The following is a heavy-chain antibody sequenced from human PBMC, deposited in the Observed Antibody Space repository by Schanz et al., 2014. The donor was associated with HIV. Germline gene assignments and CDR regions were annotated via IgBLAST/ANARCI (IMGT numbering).Heavy chain of an antibody. Sequence: EVQVLESGGGIIQPGGSLRLSCAASGFTFSMYAMSWVRQAPGKGLEWVATIKDDGSRTFYAASVKGRFTISRDNSKNTNTLYLQMNSLRAEDTAIYYCARDGRSYYDYHGMDVWGQGTTVTVSS. V-gene: IGHV3-23*01. CDR2: IKDDGSRT. D-gene: IGHD3-16*02. J-gene: IGHJ6*02. CDR3: ARDGRSYYDYHGMDV. CDR1: GFTFSMYA.